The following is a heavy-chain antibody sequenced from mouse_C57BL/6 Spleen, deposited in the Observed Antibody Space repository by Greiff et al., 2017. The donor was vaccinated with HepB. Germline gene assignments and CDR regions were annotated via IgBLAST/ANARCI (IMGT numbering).Heavy chain of an antibody. V-gene: IGHV2-2*01. CDR3: ARNSYGSSSAWFAY. CDR1: GFSLTSYG. CDR2: IWSGGST. D-gene: IGHD1-1*01. J-gene: IGHJ3*01. Sequence: VQRVESGPGLVQPSQSLSITCTVSGFSLTSYGVHWVRQSPGKGLEWLGVIWSGGSTDYNAAFISRLSISKDNSKSQVFFKMNSLQADDTAIYYCARNSYGSSSAWFAYWGQGTLVTVSA.